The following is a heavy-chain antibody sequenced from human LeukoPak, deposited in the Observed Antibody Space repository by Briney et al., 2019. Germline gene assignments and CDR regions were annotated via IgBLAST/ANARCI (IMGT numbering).Heavy chain of an antibody. CDR3: ARNPAWQSYFDY. Sequence: SQTLSLTCTVSGGSISSGDYYWSWMRQPPGQGLEWIGYIYYSGSTYYNPSLKSRVTISVDTSKNQFSLKLSSVTAADTAVYYCARNPAWQSYFDYWGQGTLVTVSS. CDR2: IYYSGST. J-gene: IGHJ4*02. D-gene: IGHD5-24*01. V-gene: IGHV4-30-4*01. CDR1: GGSISSGDYY.